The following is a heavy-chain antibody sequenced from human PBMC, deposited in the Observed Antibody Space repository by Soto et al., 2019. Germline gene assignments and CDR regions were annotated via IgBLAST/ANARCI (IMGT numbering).Heavy chain of an antibody. Sequence: SVKVAVKASGYTFTGCYMHWLRQAPGQGLEWMGWINPNSGGTNYAQKFQGRVTMTRDTSISTAYMELGRLRFDDTAVYYCARDYPPDYYDSSRNYFGGWFDLWGQGTLVIVSS. J-gene: IGHJ5*02. CDR1: GYTFTGCY. CDR2: INPNSGGT. CDR3: ARDYPPDYYDSSRNYFGGWFDL. D-gene: IGHD3-22*01. V-gene: IGHV1-2*02.